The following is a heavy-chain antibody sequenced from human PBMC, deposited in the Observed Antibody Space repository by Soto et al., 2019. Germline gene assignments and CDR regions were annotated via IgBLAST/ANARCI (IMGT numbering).Heavy chain of an antibody. J-gene: IGHJ4*02. V-gene: IGHV3-21*01. CDR3: ARESEDLTSNFDY. CDR2: ISSTTNYI. Sequence: EVQLVESGGGLVKPGGSLRLSCAASGFTFTIYSMNWVRQAPGKGLEWVSSISSTTNYIYYADSMKGRFTVSRDNAKNSVYLDMNSLSAEDTAVYYCARESEDLTSNFDYWGQGTLVTVSS. CDR1: GFTFTIYS.